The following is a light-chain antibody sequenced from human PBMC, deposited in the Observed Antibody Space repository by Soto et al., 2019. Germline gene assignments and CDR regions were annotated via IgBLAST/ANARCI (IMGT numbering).Light chain of an antibody. V-gene: IGKV3-20*01. CDR2: GTS. CDR3: QRYGGSPLVT. CDR1: QSVSSSY. J-gene: IGKJ5*01. Sequence: EIVLTQSPGTLSLSPGERATLSCRASQSVSSSYLAWYQQKPGQAPRLLIYGTSSRATGIPDRFSGSGSGTDFTLTISRLKPEDFAVYFCQRYGGSPLVTFGRGTRLEMK.